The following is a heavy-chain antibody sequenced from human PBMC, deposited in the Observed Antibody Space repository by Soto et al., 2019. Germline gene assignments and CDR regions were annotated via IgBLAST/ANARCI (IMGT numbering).Heavy chain of an antibody. CDR3: AKDVEQLVSLYDYGMDV. V-gene: IGHV3-43*01. D-gene: IGHD6-6*01. Sequence: EVQLVESGGVVVQPGGSLRLSCAASGFTFDDYTMHWVRQAPGKGLEWVSLISWDGGSTYYADSVKGRFTISRDNSKNSLYLQMNSLRTEDTALYYCAKDVEQLVSLYDYGMDVWGQGTTVTVSS. CDR1: GFTFDDYT. CDR2: ISWDGGST. J-gene: IGHJ6*02.